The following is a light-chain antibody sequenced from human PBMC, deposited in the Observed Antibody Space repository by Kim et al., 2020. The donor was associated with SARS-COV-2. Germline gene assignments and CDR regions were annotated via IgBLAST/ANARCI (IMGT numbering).Light chain of an antibody. CDR2: EVT. J-gene: IGLJ1*01. CDR3: SSYAGSNTVV. Sequence: QSALTQPPSASGSPGQSVTISCTGASSDVGGWNYVSWYQHHPGRAPKLMIYEVTRRPSGVPDRFSGSKSGNTASLTVSGLQAEDEADYYCSSYAGSNTVVFGTGTKVTV. CDR1: SSDVGGWNY. V-gene: IGLV2-8*01.